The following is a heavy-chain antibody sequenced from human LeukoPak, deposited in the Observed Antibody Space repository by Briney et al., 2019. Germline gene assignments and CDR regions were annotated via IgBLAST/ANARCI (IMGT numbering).Heavy chain of an antibody. D-gene: IGHD1-26*01. CDR2: INSNNGGT. CDR3: ARVLAAPVSLYTGSAIDY. Sequence: ASVKVSCKASGYTFIDYYLHWVRQAPGQGLEWMGWINSNNGGTKYAQKFQGRVTMTRDTSVSTAYMELSSLRSDDTGVYFCARVLAAPVSLYTGSAIDYWGQGTLVTVSS. CDR1: GYTFIDYY. V-gene: IGHV1-2*02. J-gene: IGHJ4*02.